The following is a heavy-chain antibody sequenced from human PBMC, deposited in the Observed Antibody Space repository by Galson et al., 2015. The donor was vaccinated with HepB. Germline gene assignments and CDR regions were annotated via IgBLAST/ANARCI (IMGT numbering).Heavy chain of an antibody. Sequence: SVKVSCKASGGTFSSYAISWVRQAPGQGLEWMGRIIPILGIANYAQKFQGRVTITADKSTSTAYMELSSLRSEDTAVYYCARVRLHYGGGMDVWGQGTTVTVSS. V-gene: IGHV1-69*04. D-gene: IGHD4/OR15-4a*01. J-gene: IGHJ6*02. CDR2: IIPILGIA. CDR1: GGTFSSYA. CDR3: ARVRLHYGGGMDV.